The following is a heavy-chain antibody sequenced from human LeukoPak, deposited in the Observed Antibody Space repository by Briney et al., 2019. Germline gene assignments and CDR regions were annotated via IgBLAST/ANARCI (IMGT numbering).Heavy chain of an antibody. Sequence: GESLKISCKGSGYTFPTYWIGWVRQMPGKGLEWMGIIYPGDSDTRYSPSFQGQVTISADKSISTAYLQWSSLKASDTAMYYCARVGRVGSYYYGMDVWGQGTTVTVSS. CDR3: ARVGRVGSYYYGMDV. J-gene: IGHJ6*02. V-gene: IGHV5-51*01. CDR2: IYPGDSDT. CDR1: GYTFPTYW. D-gene: IGHD3-10*01.